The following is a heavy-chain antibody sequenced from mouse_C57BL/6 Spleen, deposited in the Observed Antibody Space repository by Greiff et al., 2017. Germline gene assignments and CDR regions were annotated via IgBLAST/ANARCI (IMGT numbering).Heavy chain of an antibody. Sequence: QVQLKESGAELVKPGASVKLSCKASGYTFTSYWMHWVKQRPGQGLEWIGMIHPNSGSTNYNEKFKSKATLTVDKSSSTAYMQLSSLTSEDSAVYYCARKELTGTDYFDYWGQGTTLTVSS. V-gene: IGHV1-64*01. J-gene: IGHJ2*01. CDR2: IHPNSGST. CDR3: ARKELTGTDYFDY. CDR1: GYTFTSYW. D-gene: IGHD4-1*01.